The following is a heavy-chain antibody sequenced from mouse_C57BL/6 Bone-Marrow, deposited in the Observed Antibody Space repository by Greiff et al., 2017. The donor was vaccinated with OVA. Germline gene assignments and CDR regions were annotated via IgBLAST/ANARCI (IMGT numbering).Heavy chain of an antibody. J-gene: IGHJ4*01. D-gene: IGHD1-3*01. CDR1: GYAFTNYL. CDR2: INPGSGGT. CDR3: ASKGDYYALDY. V-gene: IGHV1-54*01. Sequence: QVQLQQSGAELVRPGTSVKVSCKASGYAFTNYLIEWVKQRPGQGLEWIGVINPGSGGTNYNEKFKGKATLTADKSSSTAYMLLSSLTSEDSAVYFCASKGDYYALDYWGQGTSVTVSS.